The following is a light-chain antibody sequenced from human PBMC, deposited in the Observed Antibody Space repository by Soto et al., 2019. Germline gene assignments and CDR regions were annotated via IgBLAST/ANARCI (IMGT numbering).Light chain of an antibody. CDR3: CSYAGSSTPVV. Sequence: QSVLTQPASVSGSPGQSITISCTGTSSDVGSYNLVSWYQQHPGKAPKLMIYEVSKRPSGVSNRFSGSKSGITASLTISGLQAEDEADYYCCSYAGSSTPVVFGGGTKVTVL. CDR2: EVS. CDR1: SSDVGSYNL. J-gene: IGLJ2*01. V-gene: IGLV2-23*02.